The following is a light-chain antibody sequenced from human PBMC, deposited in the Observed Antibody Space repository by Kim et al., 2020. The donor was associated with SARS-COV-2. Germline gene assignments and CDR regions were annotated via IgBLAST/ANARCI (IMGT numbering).Light chain of an antibody. CDR3: QSYHSSNGV. J-gene: IGLJ3*02. V-gene: IGLV6-57*04. CDR1: SGSIASNY. CDR2: EDN. Sequence: NFMLTQPHSVSESPGRTVTISCTRSSGSIASNYVQWYQQRPGSAPPTVIYEDNRRHSGVPARFSGSIDSSSNSASLTISGLKTEDEADYYRQSYHSSNGVFRGGPQLTVL.